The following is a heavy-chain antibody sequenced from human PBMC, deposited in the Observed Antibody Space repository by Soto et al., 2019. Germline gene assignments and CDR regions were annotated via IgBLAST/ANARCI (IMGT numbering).Heavy chain of an antibody. CDR3: ARGLYYYDSSGYLAADY. Sequence: SETLSLTCTVSGGSVSSGSYYWSWIRQPPGKGLEWIGYIYYSGSTNYNPSLKSRVTISVDTSKNQFSLKLSSVTAADTAVYYCARGLYYYDSSGYLAADYWGQGTLVTVSS. CDR1: GGSVSSGSYY. CDR2: IYYSGST. D-gene: IGHD3-22*01. J-gene: IGHJ4*02. V-gene: IGHV4-61*01.